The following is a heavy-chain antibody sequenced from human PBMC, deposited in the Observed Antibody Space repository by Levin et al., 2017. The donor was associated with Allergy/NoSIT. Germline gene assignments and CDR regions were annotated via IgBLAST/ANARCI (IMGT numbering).Heavy chain of an antibody. J-gene: IGHJ2*01. CDR3: ARHLDTSSLYNWDFDL. D-gene: IGHD6-13*01. Sequence: GGSLRLSCAASGFSFSSSWMAWVRRAPGRGLEWVANIKQDGSEKYYLDFVKGRFTISRDNAKNPVDLYMNDLRPRDTAVYYYARHLDTSSLYNWDFDLWGRGTVVTGSS. CDR1: GFSFSSSW. V-gene: IGHV3-7*04. CDR2: IKQDGSEK.